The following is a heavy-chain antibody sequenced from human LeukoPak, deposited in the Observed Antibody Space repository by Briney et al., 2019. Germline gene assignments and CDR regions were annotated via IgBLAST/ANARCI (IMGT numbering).Heavy chain of an antibody. V-gene: IGHV1-18*01. Sequence: ASVKVSCKASGYTFTSFGISWVRQAPGQGLEWLGWISPYNGNTDYAQKLQGRVTMTTDTSTSTAYMELRSLRSDDTAVYYCARDPTPFIGTMIVQFDSWGQGTLVTVSS. CDR3: ARDPTPFIGTMIVQFDS. D-gene: IGHD3-22*01. J-gene: IGHJ4*02. CDR2: ISPYNGNT. CDR1: GYTFTSFG.